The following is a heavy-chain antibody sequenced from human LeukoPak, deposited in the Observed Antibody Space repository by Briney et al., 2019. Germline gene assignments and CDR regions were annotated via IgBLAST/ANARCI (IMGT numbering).Heavy chain of an antibody. CDR2: FYYCGSA. CDR3: AKLRIGPHGVGKWLPFDS. Sequence: PSETLSLPCSVSGAAIRSYHWSWIRDPPGKGLEWLGYFYYCGSADYNPTLRSRVTISLDTSKNQFSLKMRAVSAADTAIYYCAKLRIGPHGVGKWLPFDSWGQGSLVTVSS. V-gene: IGHV4-59*03. J-gene: IGHJ4*02. CDR1: GAAIRSYH. D-gene: IGHD5-12*01.